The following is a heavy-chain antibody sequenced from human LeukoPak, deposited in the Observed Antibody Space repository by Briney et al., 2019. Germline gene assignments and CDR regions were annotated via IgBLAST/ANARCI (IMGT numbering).Heavy chain of an antibody. CDR2: IIPILGIA. CDR1: GGTFSSYA. V-gene: IGHV1-69*04. CDR3: ASDRYCSGGSCYSPFDY. Sequence: SVKVSCKASGGTFSSYAISWVRQAPGQGLEWMGRIIPILGIANYAQKFQGRVTITADKSTSTAYMELSSLRSEVTAVYYCASDRYCSGGSCYSPFDYWGQGTLVTVSS. J-gene: IGHJ4*02. D-gene: IGHD2-15*01.